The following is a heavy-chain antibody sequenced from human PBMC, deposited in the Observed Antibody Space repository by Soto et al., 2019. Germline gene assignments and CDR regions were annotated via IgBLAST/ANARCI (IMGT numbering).Heavy chain of an antibody. CDR3: ARLYYDFWSGSPRYAFDI. D-gene: IGHD3-3*01. J-gene: IGHJ3*02. CDR2: IIPIFGTA. CDR1: GGTFSSYA. V-gene: IGHV1-69*06. Sequence: SVKVSCKASGGTFSSYAISWVRQAPGQGLEWMGGIIPIFGTANYAQKFQGRVTITADKSTSTAYMELSSLRSEDTAVYYCARLYYDFWSGSPRYAFDIWGQGPMVTVSS.